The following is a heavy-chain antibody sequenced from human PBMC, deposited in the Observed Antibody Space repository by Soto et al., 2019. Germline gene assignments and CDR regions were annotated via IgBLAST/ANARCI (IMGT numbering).Heavy chain of an antibody. Sequence: ASVKVSCRASGYTFTSYYMHWVRQAPGQGLEWMGIINPSGGSTSYAQKFQGRVTMTRDTSTSTVYMELSSLRSEDTAVYYCARAYYDFWSGYYGDYYYGMDVWGQGTTVTVSS. J-gene: IGHJ6*02. D-gene: IGHD3-3*01. CDR3: ARAYYDFWSGYYGDYYYGMDV. V-gene: IGHV1-46*01. CDR2: INPSGGST. CDR1: GYTFTSYY.